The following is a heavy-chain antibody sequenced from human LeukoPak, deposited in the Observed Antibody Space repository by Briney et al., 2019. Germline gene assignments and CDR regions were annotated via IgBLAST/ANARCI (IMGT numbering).Heavy chain of an antibody. CDR1: GFTFSSYS. Sequence: PGGSLRLSCAASGFTFSSYSMNWVRQAPGKGLEWVSYISSSSSTIYYADPVKGRFTISRDNAKNSLYLQMNSLRAEDTAVYYCAREGRRFGSYESNWFDPWGQGTLVTVSS. CDR2: ISSSSSTI. J-gene: IGHJ5*02. V-gene: IGHV3-48*04. CDR3: AREGRRFGSYESNWFDP. D-gene: IGHD3-10*01.